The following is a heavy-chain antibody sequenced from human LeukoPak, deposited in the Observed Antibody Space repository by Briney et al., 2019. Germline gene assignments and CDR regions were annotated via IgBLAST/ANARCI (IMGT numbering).Heavy chain of an antibody. V-gene: IGHV3-53*01. CDR1: GFSVRSNY. Sequence: GRSLRLSRVASGFSVRSNYVSWVRQAPGKGLEWVSVIYSGGTTYYADSVKGRFTISRDNSKNTLYLQMNSLRAEDTAVYYCAGRYDSSGYPLHWGQGTLVTVSS. CDR3: AGRYDSSGYPLH. J-gene: IGHJ4*02. D-gene: IGHD3-22*01. CDR2: IYSGGTT.